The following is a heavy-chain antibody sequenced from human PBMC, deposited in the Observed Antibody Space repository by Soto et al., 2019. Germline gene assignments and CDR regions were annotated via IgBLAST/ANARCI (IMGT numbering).Heavy chain of an antibody. J-gene: IGHJ4*02. CDR1: GYTFFCFW. D-gene: IGHD2-2*01. V-gene: IGHV5-10-1*01. CDR3: ASRYCSRADCYFDV. CDR2: IDPGDSSA. Sequence: GESLKISCNGSGYTFFCFWIVWVRQVPGKGLEWVGRIDPGDSSATYSPTFQGHITISADRSTRSAYLQWRSLRASDTAIYFCASRYCSRADCYFDVWGQGSLVTVSS.